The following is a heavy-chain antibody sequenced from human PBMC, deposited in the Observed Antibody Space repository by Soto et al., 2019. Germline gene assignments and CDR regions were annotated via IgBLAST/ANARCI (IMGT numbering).Heavy chain of an antibody. J-gene: IGHJ5*02. Sequence: SETLSLTCAVSGGSISSGGYSWSWIRQPPGKGLEWIGYIYHSGSTYYNPSLKSRVTISVDRSKNQFSLKLSSVTAADTAVYYCARGGYCRGGSCYSTGVWFDPWGQGTLVPVAS. CDR3: ARGGYCRGGSCYSTGVWFDP. CDR2: IYHSGST. CDR1: GGSISSGGYS. V-gene: IGHV4-30-2*01. D-gene: IGHD2-15*01.